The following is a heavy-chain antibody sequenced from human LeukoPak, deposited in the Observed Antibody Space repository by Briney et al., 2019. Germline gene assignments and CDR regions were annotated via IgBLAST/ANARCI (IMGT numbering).Heavy chain of an antibody. CDR3: ARAGDSPNYYYGMDV. Sequence: ASVKVSCKASGYTFTSYYMHWVRQAPGQGLEWMGWINPNSGGTNYAQKFQGRVTMTRDTSISTAYMELSRLRSDDTAVYYCARAGDSPNYYYGMDVWGQGTTVTVSS. D-gene: IGHD3-16*01. CDR1: GYTFTSYY. J-gene: IGHJ6*02. CDR2: INPNSGGT. V-gene: IGHV1-2*02.